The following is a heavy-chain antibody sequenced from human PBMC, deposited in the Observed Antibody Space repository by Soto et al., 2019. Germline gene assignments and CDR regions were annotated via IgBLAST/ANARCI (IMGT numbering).Heavy chain of an antibody. CDR2: ISSSSSTI. J-gene: IGHJ4*02. Sequence: GGSLRLSCAASGFTFSSYSMNWVRQAPGKGLEWVSYISSSSSTIYYADSVKGRFTISRDNSKNTLYLQMNSLRAEDTAAYYCAKRGSGSYYDYWGQGTLVTVSS. D-gene: IGHD3-10*01. V-gene: IGHV3-48*01. CDR3: AKRGSGSYYDY. CDR1: GFTFSSYS.